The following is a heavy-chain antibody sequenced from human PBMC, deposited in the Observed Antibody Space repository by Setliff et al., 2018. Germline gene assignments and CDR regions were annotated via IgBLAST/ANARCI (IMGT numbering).Heavy chain of an antibody. CDR2: IFHSGST. CDR1: GDSISTYY. J-gene: IGHJ5*02. V-gene: IGHV4-4*07. CDR3: ARLESLGDLSLYGLWFDP. Sequence: SETLSLTCTVSGDSISTYYWSWIRRPAGKGLEWIGQIFHSGSTHYNPSLKSRLTISVDQSKNQFSLKLKSVTAADTAVYYCARLESLGDLSLYGLWFDPWGQGTLVTVSS. D-gene: IGHD3-16*02.